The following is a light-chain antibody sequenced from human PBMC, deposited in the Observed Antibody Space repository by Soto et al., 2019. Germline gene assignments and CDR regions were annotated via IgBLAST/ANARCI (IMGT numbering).Light chain of an antibody. J-gene: IGKJ3*01. CDR1: QGISSY. V-gene: IGKV1-9*01. CDR3: QQLNSYVFT. Sequence: IQLTQSPSSPSASVGDRVTITCRASQGISSYLACYQQKPGEAPKLLIYAASTLQSGVPLRFSGSGSGTDFTLTISSLQPEDFATYYCQQLNSYVFTFGPGTKVDI. CDR2: AAS.